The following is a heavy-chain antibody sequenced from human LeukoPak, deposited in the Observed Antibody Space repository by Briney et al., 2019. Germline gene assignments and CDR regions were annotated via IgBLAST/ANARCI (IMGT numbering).Heavy chain of an antibody. CDR2: VYYSGST. CDR3: ARGYSSGFSMWFDP. J-gene: IGHJ5*02. CDR1: GGSISSYY. Sequence: PSETLSLTCTVSGGSISSYYWSWIRQPPGKGLEWVGYVYYSGSTNYNPALKSRVTISVDTSKNQFSLKLSSVTAADTAVYYCARGYSSGFSMWFDPWGQGTLVTVSS. V-gene: IGHV4-59*01. D-gene: IGHD6-19*01.